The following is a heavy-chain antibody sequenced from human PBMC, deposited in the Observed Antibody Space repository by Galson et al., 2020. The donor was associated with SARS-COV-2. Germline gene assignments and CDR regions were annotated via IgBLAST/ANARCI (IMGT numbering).Heavy chain of an antibody. J-gene: IGHJ3*02. CDR1: GGSISSYY. D-gene: IGHD3-3*01. V-gene: IGHV4-59*08. CDR3: ARHGGITIFGVVIIGSFDI. CDR2: IYYSGNT. Sequence: ETSETLSLTCTVSGGSISSYYWSWIRQPPGKGLEWIGYIYYSGNTNYNPSLKIRVTISVDKSKNQFSLKLSSVTAADTAVYYCARHGGITIFGVVIIGSFDIWGQGTMVSVSS.